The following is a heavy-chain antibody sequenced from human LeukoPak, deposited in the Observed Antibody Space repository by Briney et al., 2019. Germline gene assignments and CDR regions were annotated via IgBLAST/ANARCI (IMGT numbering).Heavy chain of an antibody. CDR2: IYTSGDT. Sequence: PSETLSLTCTVSGGSISSGSYYWSWLRQPAGKGLEWIGRIYTSGDTHYNPSLKSRVTISVDTSKNQFSLKLSSVTAADTAVYYCARHGPDYRRWSWFDPWGQGTLVTVSS. J-gene: IGHJ5*02. D-gene: IGHD4-11*01. V-gene: IGHV4-61*02. CDR3: ARHGPDYRRWSWFDP. CDR1: GGSISSGSYY.